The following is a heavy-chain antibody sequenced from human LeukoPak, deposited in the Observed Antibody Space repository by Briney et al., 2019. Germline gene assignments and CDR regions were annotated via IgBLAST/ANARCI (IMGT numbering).Heavy chain of an antibody. CDR1: GGSFSGYY. Sequence: PSETLSLTCAVSGGSFSGYYWTWIRQPPGKGLEWIGEIYHTGNTNYNPSLKSRVTISVDTSKNQVSLNLTSVTAADTAVFYCARGGRSTTNYCLDVWGKGTTVSVSS. CDR3: ARGGRSTTNYCLDV. V-gene: IGHV4-34*01. CDR2: IYHTGNT. J-gene: IGHJ6*03. D-gene: IGHD2/OR15-2a*01.